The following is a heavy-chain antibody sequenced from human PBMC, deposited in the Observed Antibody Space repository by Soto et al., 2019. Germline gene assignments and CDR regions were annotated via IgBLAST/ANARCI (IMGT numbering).Heavy chain of an antibody. J-gene: IGHJ5*02. V-gene: IGHV1-69*12. CDR3: ARDVGLGAVPGTNWFDP. D-gene: IGHD6-19*01. CDR2: IIPIFGTA. CDR1: GGTFSSYA. Sequence: QVQLVQSGAEVKKPGSSVKVSCKASGGTFSSYAISWVRQAPGQGLEWMGGIIPIFGTANYAQKFQGRVTITADESTGTVYMGLSSLRSEDTAVYYCARDVGLGAVPGTNWFDPWGQGTLVTVSS.